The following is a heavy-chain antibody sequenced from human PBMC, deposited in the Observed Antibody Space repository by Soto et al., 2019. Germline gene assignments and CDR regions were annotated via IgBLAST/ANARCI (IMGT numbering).Heavy chain of an antibody. CDR2: TGLNGRTT. CDR1: GFTFSTSA. Sequence: EVQLLESGGGLVQPGGSLRLSCAASGFTFSTSAMTCVRQAPGKGLEWVSTTGLNGRTTYNADSVKGRFTVSRDNSKNTLDLQMSSLRAEDTAVYYCATVHGTSRSFDSWGQGTLVTVSS. J-gene: IGHJ4*02. CDR3: ATVHGTSRSFDS. V-gene: IGHV3-23*01.